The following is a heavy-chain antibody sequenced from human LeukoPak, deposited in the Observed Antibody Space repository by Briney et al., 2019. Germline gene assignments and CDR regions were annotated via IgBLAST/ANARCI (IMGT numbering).Heavy chain of an antibody. CDR2: IYSSGST. CDR3: ARAYCSSTSCYPHFDY. CDR1: SGSIGNYY. J-gene: IGHJ4*02. Sequence: SETLSLTCTVSSGSIGNYYWSWIRQPPGKGLEWIGYIYSSGSTNYNPSLKSRVTISVDTSKNQFSLKLSSVTAADTAVYYCARAYCSSTSCYPHFDYWGQGTLVTVSS. V-gene: IGHV4-59*01. D-gene: IGHD2-2*01.